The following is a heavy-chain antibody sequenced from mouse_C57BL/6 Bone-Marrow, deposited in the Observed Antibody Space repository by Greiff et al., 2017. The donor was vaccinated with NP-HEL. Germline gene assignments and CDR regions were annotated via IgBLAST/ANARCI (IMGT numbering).Heavy chain of an antibody. D-gene: IGHD1-1*01. CDR1: GYAFSSSW. CDR3: ERSPSTTVVATRYAMDY. Sequence: QVQLQQSGPELVKPGASVKISCKASGYAFSSSWMNWVKQRPGKGLEWIGRIYPGDGDTNYNGKFKGKATLTADNSSSTAYMQLSSLTSEDSAVYFGERSPSTTVVATRYAMDYWGQGTSVTVSS. J-gene: IGHJ4*01. CDR2: IYPGDGDT. V-gene: IGHV1-82*01.